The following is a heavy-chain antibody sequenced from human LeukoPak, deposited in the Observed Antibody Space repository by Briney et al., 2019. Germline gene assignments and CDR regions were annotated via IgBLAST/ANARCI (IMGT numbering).Heavy chain of an antibody. Sequence: ASVKVSCKASGYTFTSYYMHWVRQAPGQGLEWMGIINPSGGSTSYAQKFQGRVTMTRDTSTSTVYMELSSLRSEDTAVYYCARDWTDSADLAPSDYWGQGTLVTVSS. J-gene: IGHJ4*02. CDR1: GYTFTSYY. D-gene: IGHD1-26*01. CDR3: ARDWTDSADLAPSDY. CDR2: INPSGGST. V-gene: IGHV1-46*01.